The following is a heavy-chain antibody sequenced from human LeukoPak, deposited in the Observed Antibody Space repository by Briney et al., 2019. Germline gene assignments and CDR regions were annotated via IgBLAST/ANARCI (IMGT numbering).Heavy chain of an antibody. Sequence: GGSLRLSCAASGFTLSSYDMHWVRQAPGRGLEWVSSIGTAADTYSPGSVKGRFTISRENAKNSLYLQMNSLRAGDTAVYYCARGPIVGITETKGYFDYWGQGILVTVSS. CDR1: GFTLSSYD. D-gene: IGHD1-7*01. J-gene: IGHJ4*02. CDR3: ARGPIVGITETKGYFDY. CDR2: IGTAADT. V-gene: IGHV3-13*01.